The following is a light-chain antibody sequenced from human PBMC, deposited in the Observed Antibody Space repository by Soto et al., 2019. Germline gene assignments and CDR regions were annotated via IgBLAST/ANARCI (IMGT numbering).Light chain of an antibody. J-gene: IGLJ1*01. Sequence: QSALTQPASVSASPGQSITISCTGTSSDVGGSNFVSWYQQHPGKPPKLIIYDVATRPSGVSNRFSGSKSGSTASLAITGLQAEDEADYYCQSYDSRLSGSVFGTGTKLTVL. CDR1: SSDVGGSNF. V-gene: IGLV2-14*03. CDR3: QSYDSRLSGSV. CDR2: DVA.